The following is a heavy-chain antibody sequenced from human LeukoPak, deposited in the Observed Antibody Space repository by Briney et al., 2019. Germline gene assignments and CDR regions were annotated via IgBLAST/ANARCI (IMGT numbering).Heavy chain of an antibody. Sequence: PSQTLSLTCTVSGGSISSGSYYWSWIRQPAGKGLEWIGRIYTSGSTNYNPSLKSRVTISVDTSKNQFSLKLSSVTAADTAVYYCAIDGGPHYDSSGYISRMAFDLWGRGTLVTVSS. CDR3: AIDGGPHYDSSGYISRMAFDL. V-gene: IGHV4-61*02. J-gene: IGHJ2*01. D-gene: IGHD3-22*01. CDR2: IYTSGST. CDR1: GGSISSGSYY.